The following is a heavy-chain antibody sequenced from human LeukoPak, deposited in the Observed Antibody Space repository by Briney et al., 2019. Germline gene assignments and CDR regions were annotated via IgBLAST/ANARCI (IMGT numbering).Heavy chain of an antibody. Sequence: SETLSLTCSISGGSISSSSYYWGWIRQPPGKGLEWIGSIYYSGSTYYNPSLKSRVTISVDTSKNQFSLKLSSVTAADTAVYYCARGQGYWGQGTLVTVSS. J-gene: IGHJ4*02. V-gene: IGHV4-39*07. CDR1: GGSISSSSYY. CDR2: IYYSGST. CDR3: ARGQGY.